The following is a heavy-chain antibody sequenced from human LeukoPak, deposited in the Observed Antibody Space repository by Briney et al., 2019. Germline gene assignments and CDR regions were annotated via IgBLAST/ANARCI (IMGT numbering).Heavy chain of an antibody. V-gene: IGHV3-33*01. CDR1: GFTFSSYG. CDR2: IWYDGSNK. J-gene: IGHJ6*03. Sequence: GGSLRLSCAASGFTFSSYGMHWVRQAPGKGLEWVAVIWYDGSNKYYADSVKGRFTISRDNSKNTLYLQMNSLRAEDTAVYYCARPYSSSWWDYYYYMDVWGKGTTVTVSS. D-gene: IGHD6-13*01. CDR3: ARPYSSSWWDYYYYMDV.